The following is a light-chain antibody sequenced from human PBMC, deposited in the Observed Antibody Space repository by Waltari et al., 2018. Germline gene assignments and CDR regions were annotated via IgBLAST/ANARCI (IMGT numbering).Light chain of an antibody. CDR3: QNYDRVPWT. CDR1: QDISNS. CDR2: ASS. V-gene: IGKV1-27*01. J-gene: IGKJ1*01. Sequence: DIQMTQSPSSLSASVGDRLTISCRASQDISNSFAWYQQLPGKVPKLLISASSALQSGVPSRFSGSGSGSDFTLTINNLQTEDFATYYCQNYDRVPWTFGPGTKVDVK.